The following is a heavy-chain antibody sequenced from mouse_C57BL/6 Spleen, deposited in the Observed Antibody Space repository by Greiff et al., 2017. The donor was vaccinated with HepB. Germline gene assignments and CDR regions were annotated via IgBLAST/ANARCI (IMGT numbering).Heavy chain of an antibody. Sequence: VQLQQSGAELVRPGTSVKMSCKASGYTFTNYWIGWAKQRPGHGLEWIGDIYPGGGYTNYNEKFKGKATLTADKSSSTAYMQFSSLTSEDSAIYDCARSGQLGPFAYWGQGTLVTVSA. V-gene: IGHV1-63*01. J-gene: IGHJ3*01. CDR3: ARSGQLGPFAY. CDR2: IYPGGGYT. CDR1: GYTFTNYW. D-gene: IGHD4-1*02.